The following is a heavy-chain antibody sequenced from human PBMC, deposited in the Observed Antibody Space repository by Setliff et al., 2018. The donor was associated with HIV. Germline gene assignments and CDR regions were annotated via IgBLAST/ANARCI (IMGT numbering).Heavy chain of an antibody. D-gene: IGHD2-21*01. CDR1: GVSINRTDHY. V-gene: IGHV4-39*01. J-gene: IGHJ5*02. CDR3: ARVPVAGANWFDP. Sequence: SETLSLTCSVSGVSINRTDHYWGWIRQSPGKRLEWIGSVSQSGSTYYNPSLKSRITISVDRSKNLFSLKLISVTAADQGVYYCARVPVAGANWFDPWGLVTLVTVSS. CDR2: VSQSGST.